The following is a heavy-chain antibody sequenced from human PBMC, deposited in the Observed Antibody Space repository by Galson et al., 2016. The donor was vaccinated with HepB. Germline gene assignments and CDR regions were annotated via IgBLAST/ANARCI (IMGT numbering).Heavy chain of an antibody. CDR1: GGPFSSHA. V-gene: IGHV1-69*13. CDR2: IVPIFRTT. J-gene: IGHJ6*02. D-gene: IGHD3-16*01. CDR3: AREGGGVAEGKNYYHGMDV. Sequence: SVKVSCKASGGPFSSHAFSWVRQAPGQGLEWMGAIVPIFRTTNYEQKFQDRLTITADESTSTVYMELSSLRSEDTAVYYCAREGGGVAEGKNYYHGMDVWGQGTTVSASS.